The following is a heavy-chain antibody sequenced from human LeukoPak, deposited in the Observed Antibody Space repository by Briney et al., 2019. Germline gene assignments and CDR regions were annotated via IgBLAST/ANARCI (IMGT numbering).Heavy chain of an antibody. Sequence: TGGSLRLSCAASGFTLSSYAMSWVRQAPGKGLEWVSAISGSGGSTYYADSVKGRFTISRDNSKNTLYLQMNSLRAEDTAVYYCAKNPITVDLYYYYGMDVWGQGTTVTVSS. V-gene: IGHV3-23*01. CDR1: GFTLSSYA. CDR2: ISGSGGST. D-gene: IGHD4-23*01. J-gene: IGHJ6*02. CDR3: AKNPITVDLYYYYGMDV.